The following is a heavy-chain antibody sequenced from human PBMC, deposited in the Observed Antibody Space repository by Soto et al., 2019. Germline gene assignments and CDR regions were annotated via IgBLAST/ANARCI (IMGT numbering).Heavy chain of an antibody. J-gene: IGHJ5*02. V-gene: IGHV2-26*01. D-gene: IGHD3-3*01. Sequence: QVTLKESGPVLVKPTETLTLTCTVSGFSLSNAIMGVSWIRQPHGKALERHSHIFSNHEKSYSTYLKSRLTIPKDTSKSQVVLTMTNMDPVDTATYYCARIIGGRFDFGVVYNWFDPWGQGTLVTVSS. CDR3: ARIIGGRFDFGVVYNWFDP. CDR2: IFSNHEK. CDR1: GFSLSNAIMG.